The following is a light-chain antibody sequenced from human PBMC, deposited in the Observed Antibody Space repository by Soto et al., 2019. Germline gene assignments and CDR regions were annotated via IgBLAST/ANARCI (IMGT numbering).Light chain of an antibody. V-gene: IGKV2-28*01. J-gene: IGKJ2*01. CDR2: LGS. CDR1: QSLLHSNGYNY. Sequence: DIVMTQSPLSLPVTPGEPASISCRSSQSLLHSNGYNYLDWYLQKPGQSPQLLIYLGSNRASGVPDRFSGSGSGKDFTLKISRVEAEDVGVYYCMQALHTPPAFGQGTKLVIK. CDR3: MQALHTPPA.